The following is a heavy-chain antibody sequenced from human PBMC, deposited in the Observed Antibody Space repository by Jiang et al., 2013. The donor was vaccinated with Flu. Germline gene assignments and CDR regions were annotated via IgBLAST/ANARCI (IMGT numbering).Heavy chain of an antibody. J-gene: IGHJ4*02. Sequence: SCSVSGGSIISENSYWAGSASPHGRDWSGLGASIIXGPPTTTRPSKSRVTMSVDTSKKQFSLRLNSVSAADTAVYYCASQHWDHGVGSYYMSHWGQGTLVTVSS. CDR2: SIIXGPP. D-gene: IGHD3-10*01. CDR1: GGSIISENSY. CDR3: ASQHWDHGVGSYYMSH. V-gene: IGHV4-39*07.